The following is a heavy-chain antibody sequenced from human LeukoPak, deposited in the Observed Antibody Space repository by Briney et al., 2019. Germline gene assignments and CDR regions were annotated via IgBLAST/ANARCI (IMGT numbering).Heavy chain of an antibody. Sequence: PGRSLRLSCAAPGFTFSSYGMHWVRQAPGKRLEWVAVIWYDGSNKYYADSVKGRFTISRDNSKDTLYLQMNSLRAEDTAVYYCARFPDYYDSSVRRGEDYFDYWGQGTLVTVSS. J-gene: IGHJ4*02. V-gene: IGHV3-33*08. CDR2: IWYDGSNK. D-gene: IGHD3-22*01. CDR1: GFTFSSYG. CDR3: ARFPDYYDSSVRRGEDYFDY.